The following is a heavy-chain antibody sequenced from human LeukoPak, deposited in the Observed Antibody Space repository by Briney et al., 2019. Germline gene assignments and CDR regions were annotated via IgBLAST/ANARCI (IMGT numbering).Heavy chain of an antibody. J-gene: IGHJ6*03. D-gene: IGHD3-9*01. Sequence: PGGSLRLSCAASGFTFSHYGMHWVRQAPGKGLEWVAFIRYDGSNKSYADSVKGRFTISRDNSKNALYLQMNSLRAEDTAVYYCAKDSSVGYSDWLAPGGDPYYMDVWGKGTTVTSSS. CDR3: AKDSSVGYSDWLAPGGDPYYMDV. CDR2: IRYDGSNK. V-gene: IGHV3-30*02. CDR1: GFTFSHYG.